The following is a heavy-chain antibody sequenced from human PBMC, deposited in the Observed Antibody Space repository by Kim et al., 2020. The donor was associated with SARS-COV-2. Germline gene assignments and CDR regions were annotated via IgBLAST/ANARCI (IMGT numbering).Heavy chain of an antibody. J-gene: IGHJ6*02. Sequence: TTNYAQRFHGRVTITADESTTTAYMELSSLRSEATAIYYCARDLMTYGMDVWGQGTTVTVS. V-gene: IGHV1-69*01. CDR3: ARDLMTYGMDV. CDR2: TT.